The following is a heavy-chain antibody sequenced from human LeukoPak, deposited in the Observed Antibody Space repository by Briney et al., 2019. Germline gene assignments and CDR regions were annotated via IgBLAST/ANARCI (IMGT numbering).Heavy chain of an antibody. Sequence: ASVKVSCKASGYTFTNYDINWVRQATGQGLEWMGWMNPNSGNTGFAQKFQGRVSLTRNTSISTAYMELSSLRSEDTAVYYCARSLNWFFDYWGQGTLVTVSS. V-gene: IGHV1-8*01. J-gene: IGHJ4*02. CDR1: GYTFTNYD. CDR3: ARSLNWFFDY. CDR2: MNPNSGNT. D-gene: IGHD1-20*01.